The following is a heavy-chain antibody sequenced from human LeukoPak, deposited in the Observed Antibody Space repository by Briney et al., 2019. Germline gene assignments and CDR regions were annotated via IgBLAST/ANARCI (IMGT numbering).Heavy chain of an antibody. V-gene: IGHV4-59*02. CDR2: VHHTFSS. D-gene: IGHD4-11*01. CDR3: AYYSVLGRTFDY. J-gene: IGHJ4*02. CDR1: GASVNDYF. Sequence: SETLSLTCTVSGASVNDYFWSWIRQPPGEGLEWIGNVHHTFSSNFSPSLKSRVTISMDTSKSQVSLRLSSVTAADTAVYYCAYYSVLGRTFDYWGQGTLVTVSS.